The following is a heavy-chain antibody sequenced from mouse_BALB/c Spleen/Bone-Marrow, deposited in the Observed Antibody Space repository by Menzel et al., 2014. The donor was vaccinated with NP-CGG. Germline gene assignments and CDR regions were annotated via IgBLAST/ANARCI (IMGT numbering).Heavy chain of an antibody. CDR1: GFNIKDTY. Sequence: VHVKQSGAELVKPGAPVKLSCTASGFNIKDTYMHWVKQRPEQGLEWIGRIDPANGNTKYDPKFQGKATITADTSSNTAYLQLSSLTSEDTAVYYCARWLLPYGLDYWGQGTSVTVSS. CDR3: ARWLLPYGLDY. CDR2: IDPANGNT. J-gene: IGHJ4*01. V-gene: IGHV14-3*02. D-gene: IGHD2-3*01.